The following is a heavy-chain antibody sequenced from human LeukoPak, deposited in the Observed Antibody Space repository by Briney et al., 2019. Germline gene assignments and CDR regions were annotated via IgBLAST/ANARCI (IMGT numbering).Heavy chain of an antibody. CDR3: ARSPGGPYSSGWNYYYGMDV. CDR2: IYHSGSA. D-gene: IGHD6-19*01. Sequence: SETLSLTCAVSGGSISSGGYSWNWIRQPPGKGLEWIGYIYHSGSAYYNPSLKSRVTISVDGSKQFSLKLSSVTAADTAVYYCARSPGGPYSSGWNYYYGMDVWGQGTTVTVSS. CDR1: GGSISSGGYS. J-gene: IGHJ6*02. V-gene: IGHV4-30-2*02.